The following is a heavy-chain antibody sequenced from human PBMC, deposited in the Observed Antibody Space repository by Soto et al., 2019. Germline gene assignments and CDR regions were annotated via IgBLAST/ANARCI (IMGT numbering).Heavy chain of an antibody. J-gene: IGHJ5*02. CDR3: ATVVGRPGFDP. Sequence: GASVKVSCKVSGYTLTELSMHWLRQAPGKGLEWMGGFDPEDGETIYAQKFQGRVAMTEDTSTDTAYMELSSLRSEDTAVYYCATVVGRPGFDPWGQGALVTVSS. CDR2: FDPEDGET. D-gene: IGHD3-10*01. V-gene: IGHV1-24*01. CDR1: GYTLTELS.